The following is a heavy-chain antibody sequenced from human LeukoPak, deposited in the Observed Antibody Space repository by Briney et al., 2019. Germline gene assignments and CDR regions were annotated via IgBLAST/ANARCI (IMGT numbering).Heavy chain of an antibody. CDR2: ISAYNGNT. J-gene: IGHJ4*02. CDR1: GYTFTSYG. D-gene: IGHD1-1*01. V-gene: IGHV1-18*01. CDR3: AREGTGIFSGYYFDY. Sequence: ASVKVSCKASGYTFTSYGISWVRQAPGQGLEWMGWISAYNGNTNYAQKLQGRVTMTTDTSTSTAYMELRSLRSDDTAVYYCAREGTGIFSGYYFDYWGQGTLVTVSS.